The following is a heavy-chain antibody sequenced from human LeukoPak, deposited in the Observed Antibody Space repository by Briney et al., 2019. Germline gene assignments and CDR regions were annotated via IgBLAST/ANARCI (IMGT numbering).Heavy chain of an antibody. Sequence: ASVKVSCKASGYTFTDYYMHWVRQAPGQGLEWMGWINTNTGNPTYAQGFTGRFVFSLDTSVSTAYLQISSLKAEDTAVYYCARDLPMHPFDYWGQGTLVTVSS. V-gene: IGHV7-4-1*02. J-gene: IGHJ4*02. D-gene: IGHD2-2*01. CDR2: INTNTGNP. CDR1: GYTFTDYY. CDR3: ARDLPMHPFDY.